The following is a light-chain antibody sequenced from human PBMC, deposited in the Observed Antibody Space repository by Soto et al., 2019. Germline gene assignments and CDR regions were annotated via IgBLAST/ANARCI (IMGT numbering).Light chain of an antibody. CDR1: SSNIGSLYD. CDR2: DNN. CDR3: KSYAGSNTYV. Sequence: QSVLTQPPSVSGAPGQRVTISCTGSSSNIGSLYDVHWYQHLPGTAPKLLIYDNNNRPSGVPDRFSGSKSGTSASLAITGLQAADEADYFCKSYAGSNTYVFGSGTKLTVL. V-gene: IGLV1-40*01. J-gene: IGLJ1*01.